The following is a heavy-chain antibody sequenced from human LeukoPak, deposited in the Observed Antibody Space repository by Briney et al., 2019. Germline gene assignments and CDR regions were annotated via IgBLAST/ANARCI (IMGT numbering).Heavy chain of an antibody. D-gene: IGHD6-19*01. Sequence: PGGSLRLSCAASGFTFSSYGMSWVRQAPGKGLEWVSAISGSGGSTYYADSVKGRFTISRDNSKNTLYLQMNSLRAEDTAVYYCAKDRRGWSFLNWFDPWGQGTLVTVSS. J-gene: IGHJ5*02. CDR1: GFTFSSYG. V-gene: IGHV3-23*01. CDR2: ISGSGGST. CDR3: AKDRRGWSFLNWFDP.